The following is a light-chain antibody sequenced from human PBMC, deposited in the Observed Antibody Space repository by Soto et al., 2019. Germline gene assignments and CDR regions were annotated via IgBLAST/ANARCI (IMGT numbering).Light chain of an antibody. V-gene: IGKV3-15*01. J-gene: IGKJ1*01. Sequence: EIVMTQSPATLSVSPVERATLSFRASQSVGSNLAWYQQKPGQAPRLLIYGASTRATGIPARFSGSGSGTEFTLTITSLQSEDFAVYYCQQYNNWPPWTFGQGTKVDIK. CDR1: QSVGSN. CDR2: GAS. CDR3: QQYNNWPPWT.